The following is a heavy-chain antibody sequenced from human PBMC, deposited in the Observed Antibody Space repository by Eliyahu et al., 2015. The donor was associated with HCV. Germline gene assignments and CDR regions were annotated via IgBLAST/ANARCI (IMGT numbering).Heavy chain of an antibody. CDR1: GYSFTXYW. CDR2: IDPSDSYT. V-gene: IGHV5-10-1*03. Sequence: EVQLVQSGAEVKKPGESLRISCXGSGYSFTXYWISWVRXMPGKGLEWMGRIDPSDSYTNYSPSFQGHVTISADKSISTAYLQWSSLKASDTAMYYCARQSTGSYYTYYYYGMDVWGQGTTVTVSS. D-gene: IGHD3-10*01. J-gene: IGHJ6*02. CDR3: ARQSTGSYYTYYYYGMDV.